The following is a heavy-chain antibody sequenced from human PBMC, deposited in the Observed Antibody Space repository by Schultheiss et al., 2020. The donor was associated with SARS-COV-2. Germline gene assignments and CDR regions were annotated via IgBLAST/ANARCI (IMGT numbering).Heavy chain of an antibody. CDR3: ARLGIAAAAPGYYYGMDV. J-gene: IGHJ6*02. CDR2: IYTSGST. CDR1: GGSISSYY. V-gene: IGHV4-4*07. Sequence: SETLSLTCTVSGGSISSYYWSWIRQPPGKGLEWIGRIYTSGSTNYNPSLKSRVTMSVDTSKNQFSLKLSSVTAADTAVYYCARLGIAAAAPGYYYGMDVWGQGTTVTVSS. D-gene: IGHD6-13*01.